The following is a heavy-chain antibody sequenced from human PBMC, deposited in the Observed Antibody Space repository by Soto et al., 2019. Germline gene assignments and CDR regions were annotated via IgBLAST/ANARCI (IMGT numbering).Heavy chain of an antibody. CDR3: ARSIVVVTAADY. CDR1: GYTFTSYA. D-gene: IGHD2-21*02. Sequence: ASVEVSCKASGYTFTSYAIHWVRQAPGQRLEWMGWINAGNGNTKYSQKFQGRVTMTRDTSASTAYMELSSLRSEDTAVYYCARSIVVVTAADYWGQGTLVTVSS. CDR2: INAGNGNT. V-gene: IGHV1-3*01. J-gene: IGHJ4*02.